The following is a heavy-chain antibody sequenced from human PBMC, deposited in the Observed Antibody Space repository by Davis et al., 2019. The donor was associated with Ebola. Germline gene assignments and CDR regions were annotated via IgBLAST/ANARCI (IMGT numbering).Heavy chain of an antibody. D-gene: IGHD4-23*01. J-gene: IGHJ4*02. CDR3: ARGVTPLGHDH. CDR1: GYSFATYW. V-gene: IGHV5-51*01. Sequence: GGSLRLSCKGFGYSFATYWIGWVRQMPGKGLEWMGIIYPGDSETRYSPSFQGQVTISADKSLSTAYLQWNSLKASDTAMYYCARGVTPLGHDHWGQGTLVTVSS. CDR2: IYPGDSET.